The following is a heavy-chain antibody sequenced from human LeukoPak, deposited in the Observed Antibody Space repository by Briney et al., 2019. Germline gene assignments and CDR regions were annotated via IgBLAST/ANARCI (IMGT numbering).Heavy chain of an antibody. V-gene: IGHV3-33*06. J-gene: IGHJ3*02. Sequence: PGGSLRLSCVASGFTLRNYGMHWVRQAPGKGLEWVAVLWKDGSNNFYADSVKGRFRFSRDNSKDMLYLQMNSPRAEDTAVYYCAKEYEIFVGAFDIWGQGTMVTVSS. CDR1: GFTLRNYG. CDR2: LWKDGSNN. CDR3: AKEYEIFVGAFDI. D-gene: IGHD3-9*01.